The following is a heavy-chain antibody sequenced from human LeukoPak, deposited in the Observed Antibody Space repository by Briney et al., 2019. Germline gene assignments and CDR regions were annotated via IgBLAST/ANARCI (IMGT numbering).Heavy chain of an antibody. CDR1: GFTFSEAW. CDR3: TDLGVNLLGC. Sequence: GGSLRLSCVASGFTFSEAWMSWVRQAPGKGLEWVGRIKSKNSGDTRDYAARVQGRFTISRDDSKNTLYLQMNTLKTEDTAVYYCTDLGVNLLGCWGQGRLVSVSS. J-gene: IGHJ4*01. CDR2: IKSKNSGDTR. V-gene: IGHV3-15*01. D-gene: IGHD1-1*01.